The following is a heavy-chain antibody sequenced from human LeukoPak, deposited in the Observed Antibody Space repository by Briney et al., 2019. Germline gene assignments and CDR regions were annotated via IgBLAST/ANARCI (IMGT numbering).Heavy chain of an antibody. D-gene: IGHD1-26*01. Sequence: GESLQISCKGSGYSFTSYWTGWVRQMPGKGLEWMGIIYPGDSDTRYSPSFQGQVTISADKSISTAYLQWSSLKASDTAMYYCARQPQWELLRANAFDIWGQGTMVTVSS. V-gene: IGHV5-51*01. CDR3: ARQPQWELLRANAFDI. J-gene: IGHJ3*02. CDR1: GYSFTSYW. CDR2: IYPGDSDT.